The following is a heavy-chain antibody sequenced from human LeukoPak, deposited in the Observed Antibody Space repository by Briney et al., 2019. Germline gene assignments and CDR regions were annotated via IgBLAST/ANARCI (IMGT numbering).Heavy chain of an antibody. V-gene: IGHV3-30*18. D-gene: IGHD2-21*02. CDR3: AKDRRIVVVTALDY. J-gene: IGHJ4*02. CDR2: ISYDGSNK. Sequence: GGSLRLSCAASGFTFSSYGMHWVRQAPGKGLEWVAVISYDGSNKYYADSVKGRLTISRDNSKNTLYLQMDSLRAEDTAVYYCAKDRRIVVVTALDYWGQGTLVTVSS. CDR1: GFTFSSYG.